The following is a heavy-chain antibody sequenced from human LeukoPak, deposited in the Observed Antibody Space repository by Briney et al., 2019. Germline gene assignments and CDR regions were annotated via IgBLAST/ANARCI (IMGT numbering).Heavy chain of an antibody. V-gene: IGHV4-31*03. CDR3: ASGAYSNYEDY. Sequence: SQTLSLTCTVSGGSISSDGYNWSWLRQHPGKGLEWIGYIYYSGSTYYNPSLKSRVTIPIDTSKNEFTLKLSSVTAADTAVYYCASGAYSNYEDYWGQGTLVTVSS. D-gene: IGHD4-11*01. J-gene: IGHJ4*02. CDR2: IYYSGST. CDR1: GGSISSDGYN.